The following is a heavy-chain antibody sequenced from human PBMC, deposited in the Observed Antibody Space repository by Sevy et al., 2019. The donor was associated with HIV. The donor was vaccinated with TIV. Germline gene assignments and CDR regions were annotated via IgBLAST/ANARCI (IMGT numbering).Heavy chain of an antibody. CDR1: GGTFSSYA. CDR2: IIPIFGTA. J-gene: IGHJ6*03. V-gene: IGHV1-69*06. D-gene: IGHD1-26*01. Sequence: ASVKVSCKASGGTFSSYAISWVRQAPGQGLEWMGGIIPIFGTANYAQKFQGRVTITADKPTSTAYMELSSLRSEDTAVYYCAIVGATTGYYYYMDVWGKGTTVTVSS. CDR3: AIVGATTGYYYYMDV.